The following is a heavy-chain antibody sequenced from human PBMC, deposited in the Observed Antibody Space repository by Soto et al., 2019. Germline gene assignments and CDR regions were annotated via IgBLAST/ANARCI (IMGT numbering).Heavy chain of an antibody. V-gene: IGHV5-51*01. Sequence: GESLKISCKGSGYSFTSYWIGWVRQMPGKGLEWMGIIYPGDSDTRYSPSFQGQVTISADKSISTAYLQWSSLKASDTAMYYCARQKGYDILTGYYMGDPGAFDIWGQGTMVTVSS. J-gene: IGHJ3*02. CDR1: GYSFTSYW. CDR2: IYPGDSDT. D-gene: IGHD3-9*01. CDR3: ARQKGYDILTGYYMGDPGAFDI.